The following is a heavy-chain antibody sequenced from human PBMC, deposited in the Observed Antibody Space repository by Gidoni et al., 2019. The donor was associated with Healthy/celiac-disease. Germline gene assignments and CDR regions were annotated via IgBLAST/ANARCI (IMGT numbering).Heavy chain of an antibody. D-gene: IGHD3-22*01. CDR1: GFTFSSYS. CDR2: ISSSSSTI. J-gene: IGHJ4*02. Sequence: EVQLVESGGGLVQPGGSLRLSCAASGFTFSSYSMNWVRQAPGKGLEWVSYISSSSSTIYYADSVKGRFTISRDNAKNSLYLQMNSLRAEDTAVYYCARGETVVMEGYFDYWGQGTLVTVSS. CDR3: ARGETVVMEGYFDY. V-gene: IGHV3-48*01.